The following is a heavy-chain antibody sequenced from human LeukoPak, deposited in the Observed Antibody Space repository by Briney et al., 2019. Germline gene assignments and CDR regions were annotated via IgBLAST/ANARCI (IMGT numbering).Heavy chain of an antibody. D-gene: IGHD3-16*01. Sequence: GGSLRLSCAASGFTFSSYSMNWVRQAPGKGLEWDSSINSDSRLMYYAESVKGRFTISRDNARNSLYLQLNSLRAEDTAVYFCVRDLFDDYSLDYWGQGTLVSVSS. V-gene: IGHV3-21*01. CDR1: GFTFSSYS. CDR3: VRDLFDDYSLDY. CDR2: INSDSRLM. J-gene: IGHJ4*02.